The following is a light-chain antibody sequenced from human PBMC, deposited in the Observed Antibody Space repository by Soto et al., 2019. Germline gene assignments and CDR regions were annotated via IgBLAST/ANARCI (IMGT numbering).Light chain of an antibody. V-gene: IGKV3-20*01. J-gene: IGKJ1*01. Sequence: EIVLTQSPGTLSLSPGERATLSCRASQSVSSNLAWYQQKPGQAPRLLIYGASTRATGIPARFSGSGSGTDFTLTISRLEPEDVAVYYCQQYEAVVTFGQGTKVDIK. CDR2: GAS. CDR3: QQYEAVVT. CDR1: QSVSSN.